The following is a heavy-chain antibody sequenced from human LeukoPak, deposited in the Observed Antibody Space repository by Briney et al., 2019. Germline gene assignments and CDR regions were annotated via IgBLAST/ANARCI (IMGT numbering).Heavy chain of an antibody. CDR3: ARLTPTVAVTWFDP. V-gene: IGHV4-38-2*02. J-gene: IGHJ5*02. D-gene: IGHD6-19*01. CDR2: IYHSGST. Sequence: SETLSLTCTVSGYSISSGYYWGWIRQPPGKGLEWIGSIYHSGSTYYNPSLKSRVTISVDTSKNQFSLKLSSVTAADTAVYYCARLTPTVAVTWFDPWGQGTLVTVSS. CDR1: GYSISSGYY.